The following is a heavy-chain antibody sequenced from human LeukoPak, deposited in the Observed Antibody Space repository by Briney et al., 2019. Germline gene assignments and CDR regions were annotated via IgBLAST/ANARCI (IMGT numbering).Heavy chain of an antibody. Sequence: PGGSLRLSCAASGFTFSSYSMNWVRQAPGKGLEWASSISSSSSYIYYADSVKGRFTISRDNAKNSLYLQMNSLRAEDTAVYYCARDAGYCSSTSCQVNIWGQGTMVTVSS. J-gene: IGHJ3*02. CDR3: ARDAGYCSSTSCQVNI. CDR1: GFTFSSYS. V-gene: IGHV3-21*01. CDR2: ISSSSSYI. D-gene: IGHD2-2*01.